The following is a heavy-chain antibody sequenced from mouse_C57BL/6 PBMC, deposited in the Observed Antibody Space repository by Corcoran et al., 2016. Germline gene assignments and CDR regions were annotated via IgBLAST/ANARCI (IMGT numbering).Heavy chain of an antibody. J-gene: IGHJ4*01. V-gene: IGHV1-26*01. D-gene: IGHD2-1*01. CDR2: INPNNGGT. CDR1: GYTFTDYY. CDR3: ARWAEIYYGNYVMDY. Sequence: EVQLQQSGPELVKPGASVKISCKASGYTFTDYYMNWVKQSHGKSLEWIGDINPNNGGTSYNQKFKGKATLTVDKSSSTAYMELRSLTSEDSAVYYCARWAEIYYGNYVMDYWGQGTSVTVSS.